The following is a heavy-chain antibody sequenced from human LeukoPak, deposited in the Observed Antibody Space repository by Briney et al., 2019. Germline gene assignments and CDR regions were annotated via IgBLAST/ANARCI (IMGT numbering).Heavy chain of an antibody. D-gene: IGHD2-21*02. CDR2: IYYSGST. Sequence: SETLSLTCTVSGGSISSYYWSWVRQPPGKGLEWIGYIYYSGSTNYNPSLKSRVTFSVDTSKNQFSLKLISVTAADTAVYYCARVKGVVTAILDYWGQGTLVTVSS. J-gene: IGHJ4*02. CDR1: GGSISSYY. V-gene: IGHV4-59*01. CDR3: ARVKGVVTAILDY.